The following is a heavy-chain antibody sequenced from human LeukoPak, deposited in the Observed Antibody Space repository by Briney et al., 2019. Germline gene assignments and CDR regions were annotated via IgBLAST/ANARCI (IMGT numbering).Heavy chain of an antibody. V-gene: IGHV7-4-1*02. CDR3: AITVMADYYYYYMDV. CDR2: INTNTGHS. CDR1: GYTFTSYT. Sequence: GASVKVSCKASGYTFTSYTMNWVRQAPGQGLEWMGWINTNTGHSTYAQGFTGRFVFSLDTSVSTAYLQISSLQAEDTAVYYCAITVMADYYYYYMDVWGKGTTVTVSS. D-gene: IGHD5-18*01. J-gene: IGHJ6*03.